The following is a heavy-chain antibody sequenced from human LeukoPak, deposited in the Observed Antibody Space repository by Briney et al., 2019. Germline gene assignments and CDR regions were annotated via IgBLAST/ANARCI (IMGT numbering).Heavy chain of an antibody. V-gene: IGHV5-51*01. CDR2: IYPGDSDT. J-gene: IGHJ4*02. CDR3: ARRLNYYDSSGYTTIVDY. Sequence: GESLKISCKGSGYSFTSYWIGWVRQMPGKGLEWMGIIYPGDSDTRYSPSFQGQVTISADKSISTAYLQWSSLKASDTAVYYCARRLNYYDSSGYTTIVDYWGQGTLVTVSS. CDR1: GYSFTSYW. D-gene: IGHD3-22*01.